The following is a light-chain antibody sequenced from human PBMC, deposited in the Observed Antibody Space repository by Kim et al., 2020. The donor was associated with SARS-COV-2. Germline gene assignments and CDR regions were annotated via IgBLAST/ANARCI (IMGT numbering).Light chain of an antibody. CDR3: QSFDSRSVM. CDR1: SSKIGAGYD. V-gene: IGLV1-40*01. J-gene: IGLJ3*02. CDR2: GNN. Sequence: PGQGVTISWTGSSSKIGAGYDVNWYQQGPRTAPPPPIYGNNNRPSGVPDRFSGSKSGTSASLAITGLQAEDEADYYCQSFDSRSVMFGGGTQLTVL.